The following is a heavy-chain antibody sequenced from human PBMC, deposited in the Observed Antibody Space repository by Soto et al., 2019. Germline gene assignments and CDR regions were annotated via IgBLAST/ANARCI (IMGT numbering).Heavy chain of an antibody. Sequence: GGSLRLSCAASGFTFSSYGMHWVRQAPGKGLEWVAVIWYDGSNKYYADSVKGRFTISRDNSKNTLYLQMNSLRAEDTAVYYCARDPYSSRTYYYYGMDVWGQGTTVTVSS. CDR2: IWYDGSNK. J-gene: IGHJ6*02. V-gene: IGHV3-33*01. CDR3: ARDPYSSRTYYYYGMDV. CDR1: GFTFSSYG. D-gene: IGHD6-13*01.